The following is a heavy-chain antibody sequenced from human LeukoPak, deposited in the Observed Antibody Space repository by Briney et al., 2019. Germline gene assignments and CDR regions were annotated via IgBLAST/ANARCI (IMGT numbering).Heavy chain of an antibody. D-gene: IGHD3-10*01. CDR3: ARDCCGSGSYYEVDYYYYGMDV. CDR2: IYTSGST. J-gene: IGHJ6*02. Sequence: SETLSLTCTVSGGSISSSSYYWSWIRQPAGKGLEWIGRIYTSGSTNYNPSLKSRVTMSVDTSKNQFSLKLSSVTAADTAVYYCARDCCGSGSYYEVDYYYYGMDVWGQGTTVTVSS. V-gene: IGHV4-61*02. CDR1: GGSISSSSYY.